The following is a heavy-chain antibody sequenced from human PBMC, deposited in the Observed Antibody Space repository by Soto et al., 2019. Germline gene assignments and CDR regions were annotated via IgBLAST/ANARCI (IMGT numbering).Heavy chain of an antibody. CDR1: GYSFTSYW. CDR2: IYPGDSDT. CDR3: AGAPKTGTTGLNYYYYGMDV. D-gene: IGHD1-7*01. Sequence: GESLKISCKGSGYSFTSYWIGWVRQMPGKGLEWMGIIYPGDSDTRYSPSFQGQVTISADKSISTAYLQWSSLKASDTAMYYCAGAPKTGTTGLNYYYYGMDVWGQGTTVTVSS. V-gene: IGHV5-51*01. J-gene: IGHJ6*02.